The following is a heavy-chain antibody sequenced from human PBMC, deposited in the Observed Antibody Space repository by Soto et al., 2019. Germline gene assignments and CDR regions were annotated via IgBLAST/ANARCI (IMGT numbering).Heavy chain of an antibody. D-gene: IGHD2-8*01. Sequence: SETLSLTCTVSGGSISSYYWSWIRQPPGKGLEWIGYIYYSGSTNYNPSLKSRVTISVDTSKNQFSLKLSSVTAADTAVYYCARVWYGINVILLPGAFDIWCQGTMVTVSS. J-gene: IGHJ3*02. V-gene: IGHV4-59*01. CDR1: GGSISSYY. CDR2: IYYSGST. CDR3: ARVWYGINVILLPGAFDI.